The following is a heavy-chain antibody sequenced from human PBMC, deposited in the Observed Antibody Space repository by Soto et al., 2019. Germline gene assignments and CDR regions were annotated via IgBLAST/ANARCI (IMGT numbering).Heavy chain of an antibody. CDR3: IARVAERGGYSYGYFDY. V-gene: IGHV3-53*01. Sequence: QPGGSLRLSCAASGFTVSSKYMTWVRQAPGKGLEWVSLIQSGGTTYYADSVKGRFTISRDNSKNTLYLQMNSLRAEDTAVYYCIARVAERGGYSYGYFDYWGQGTLVTVSS. CDR2: IQSGGTT. CDR1: GFTVSSKY. J-gene: IGHJ4*02. D-gene: IGHD5-18*01.